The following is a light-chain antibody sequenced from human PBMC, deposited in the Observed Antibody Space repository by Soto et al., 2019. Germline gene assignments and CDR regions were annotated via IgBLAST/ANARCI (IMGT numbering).Light chain of an antibody. Sequence: EIVLTQSPGTLSLSPGERATLSCRASQSVISNYLAWYQQKPGQAPRLLIYGASSSATGIPDRFSGSGSGTDFTLTISRLEPEDFVVYYCQQYGSSPPKTFGQGTKVEIK. J-gene: IGKJ1*01. CDR3: QQYGSSPPKT. CDR2: GAS. CDR1: QSVISNY. V-gene: IGKV3-20*01.